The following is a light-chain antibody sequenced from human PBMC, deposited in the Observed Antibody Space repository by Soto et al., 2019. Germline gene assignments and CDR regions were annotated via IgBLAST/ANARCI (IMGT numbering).Light chain of an antibody. CDR1: QSVFYNSNNKHY. J-gene: IGKJ4*01. V-gene: IGKV4-1*01. CDR3: KQYYSTQLT. CDR2: LAS. Sequence: DIVMTQSPDSLAVSLGERATINCKPSQSVFYNSNNKHYLAWYQHKPGQPPRLIIYLASTRETGVPDRFSGSGSVKDFTLTISRLQHEDMAVYYCKQYYSTQLTFGGGTKVAIK.